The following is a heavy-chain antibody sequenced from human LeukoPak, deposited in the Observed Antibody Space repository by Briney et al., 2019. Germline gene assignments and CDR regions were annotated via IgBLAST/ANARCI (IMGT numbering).Heavy chain of an antibody. CDR3: ARKFISRGGFDF. Sequence: PSETLSLTCTVSEGSVNRPTFYWGWIRQSPGKGLEWIGNIYHSGSVYYSPSLRSRVTISVDTSNNRFSLNVTSVTAADTAVYYCARKFISRGGFDFWGQGILVTVSS. CDR1: EGSVNRPTFY. D-gene: IGHD3-3*02. J-gene: IGHJ4*02. CDR2: IYHSGSV. V-gene: IGHV4-39*07.